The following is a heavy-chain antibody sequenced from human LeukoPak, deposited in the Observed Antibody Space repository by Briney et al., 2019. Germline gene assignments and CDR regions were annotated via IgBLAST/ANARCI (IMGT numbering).Heavy chain of an antibody. Sequence: GGSLRLSCAASGFTFSSYAMSWVRQAPGKGPEWVSVIYSGGKTFYADSVKGRFTISRDSSKNTLYLEMNNLRAEDTADYYCARGHYDFLTGYTGGAFDVWGQGTRVTVSS. CDR1: GFTFSSYA. D-gene: IGHD3-9*01. CDR3: ARGHYDFLTGYTGGAFDV. J-gene: IGHJ3*01. V-gene: IGHV3-53*01. CDR2: IYSGGKT.